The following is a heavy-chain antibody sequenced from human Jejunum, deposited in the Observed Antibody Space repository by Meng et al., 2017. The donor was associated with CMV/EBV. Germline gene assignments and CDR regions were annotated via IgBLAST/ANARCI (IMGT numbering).Heavy chain of an antibody. CDR1: GYPFASSS. CDR2: ISPYNGNT. J-gene: IGHJ5*02. V-gene: IGHV1-18*01. D-gene: IGHD5-18*01. CDR3: ARGRPGSGYRVTHH. Sequence: GYPFASSSISSVRQAPGQGLEWMGWISPYNGNTQSAQEFQGRVTMTTDTSTSTAYMELRSLKSGDPAMYFCARGRPGSGYRVTHHWSQGTLVTVSS.